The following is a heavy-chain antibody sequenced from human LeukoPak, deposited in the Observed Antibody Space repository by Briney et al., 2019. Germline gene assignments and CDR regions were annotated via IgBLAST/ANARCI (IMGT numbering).Heavy chain of an antibody. D-gene: IGHD1-26*01. Sequence: EGSLRLSCAASGFTFSSYTRNWVRQAPGEGLEWISYISSSSSTIYYADSVKGRFTISRDNAKNSLYLQMNSLRAEDTAVYYCARDSSGSLNFDYWGQGTLVTVSS. CDR1: GFTFSSYT. J-gene: IGHJ4*02. CDR2: ISSSSSTI. V-gene: IGHV3-48*01. CDR3: ARDSSGSLNFDY.